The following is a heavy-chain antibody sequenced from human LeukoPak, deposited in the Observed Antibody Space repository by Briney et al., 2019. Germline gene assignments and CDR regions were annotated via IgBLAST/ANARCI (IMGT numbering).Heavy chain of an antibody. CDR2: INPSGGST. V-gene: IGHV1-46*04. CDR1: GYTFTSYY. D-gene: IGHD3-10*01. Sequence: GASVKVSCKASGYTFTSYYMHWVRQAPGQGLEWMGIINPSGGSTSYATKLQGRLNMTRDTSTSTIYMALSSLRSEDTAVYYCARGGLVRGVIIATHYYYYGMDVWGQGTTVTVSS. CDR3: ARGGLVRGVIIATHYYYYGMDV. J-gene: IGHJ6*02.